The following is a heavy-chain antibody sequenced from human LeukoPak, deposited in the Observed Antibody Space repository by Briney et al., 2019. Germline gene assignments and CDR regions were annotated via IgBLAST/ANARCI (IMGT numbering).Heavy chain of an antibody. Sequence: GRSLRLSCAASGFTFSSYAMHWVRQAPGKGLEWVAVISYDGSNKYYADSVKGRFTISRDNSKNTLYLQMNSLRAEDTAVYCCARDRGNWFDPWGQGTLVTVSS. CDR2: ISYDGSNK. D-gene: IGHD3-10*01. J-gene: IGHJ5*02. V-gene: IGHV3-30-3*01. CDR3: ARDRGNWFDP. CDR1: GFTFSSYA.